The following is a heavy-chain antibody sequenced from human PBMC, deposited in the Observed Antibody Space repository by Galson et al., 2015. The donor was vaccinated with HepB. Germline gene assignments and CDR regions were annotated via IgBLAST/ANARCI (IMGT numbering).Heavy chain of an antibody. Sequence: SLRLSCAASGFTFGNAWMSWVRQAPGKGLEWVGRIKSKTDGGTTDYAAPVKGRFTISRDDSKNTLYLQMNSLKTEDTAVYYCTTIEGIVATIEDYWGQGTLVTVSS. J-gene: IGHJ4*02. CDR2: IKSKTDGGTT. V-gene: IGHV3-15*01. CDR3: TTIEGIVATIEDY. D-gene: IGHD5-12*01. CDR1: GFTFGNAW.